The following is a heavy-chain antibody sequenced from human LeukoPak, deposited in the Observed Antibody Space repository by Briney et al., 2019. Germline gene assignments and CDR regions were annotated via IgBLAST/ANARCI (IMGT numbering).Heavy chain of an antibody. CDR2: IYTSGST. CDR1: GGSISSYY. Sequence: SETLSLTCTVSGGSISSYYWNWIRQPAGKGLEWIGRIYTSGSTNYNPSLKSRVTMSVDTSKNQFSLKLSSVTAADTAVYYCTGNTPATGGREDYWGQGTLVTVSS. D-gene: IGHD3-16*01. CDR3: TGNTPATGGREDY. J-gene: IGHJ4*02. V-gene: IGHV4-4*07.